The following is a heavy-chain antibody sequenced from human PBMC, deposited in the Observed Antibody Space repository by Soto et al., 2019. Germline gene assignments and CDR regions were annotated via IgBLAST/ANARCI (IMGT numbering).Heavy chain of an antibody. D-gene: IGHD6-25*01. CDR3: ARDNGGYNQYRYYGMDV. CDR1: GGTFSSYA. V-gene: IGHV1-69*13. Sequence: SVKVSCKASGGTFSSYAISWVRQAPGQGLEWMGGIIPIFGTANYAQKFQGRVTITADESTSTAYMELSSLRSEDTAVYYCARDNGGYNQYRYYGMDVWGRGTTVTVSS. J-gene: IGHJ6*02. CDR2: IIPIFGTA.